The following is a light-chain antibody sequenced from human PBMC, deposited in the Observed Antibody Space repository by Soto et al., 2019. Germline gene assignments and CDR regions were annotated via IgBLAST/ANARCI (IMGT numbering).Light chain of an antibody. CDR1: SSNVGAGYD. J-gene: IGLJ3*02. V-gene: IGLV1-40*01. Sequence: QSVLTQPPSVSGAPGQRVTISCTGSSSNVGAGYDVHWYQQLPGTAPKLLIYGNSNRPSGVPDRFSGSKSGTSASLAITGLQAEDEADYYCQSYDSSLSGGVFGGGTKVTVL. CDR2: GNS. CDR3: QSYDSSLSGGV.